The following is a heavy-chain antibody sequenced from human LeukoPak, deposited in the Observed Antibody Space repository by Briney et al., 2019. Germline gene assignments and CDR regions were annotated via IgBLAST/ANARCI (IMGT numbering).Heavy chain of an antibody. J-gene: IGHJ6*03. Sequence: GGSLRLSCAASGFTFSTYGMSWVRQAPGKGLEWVSAISGSGGTTYYADSVKGRFTISRDNSKNTLYLQMNSLRAEDTAVYYCAKGSVRYYYYMDVWGKGTTVTISS. CDR1: GFTFSTYG. V-gene: IGHV3-23*01. CDR2: ISGSGGTT. CDR3: AKGSVRYYYYMDV. D-gene: IGHD3-10*01.